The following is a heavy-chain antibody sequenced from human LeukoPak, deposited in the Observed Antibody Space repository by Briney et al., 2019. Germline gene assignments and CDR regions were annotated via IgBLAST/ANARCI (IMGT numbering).Heavy chain of an antibody. J-gene: IGHJ3*01. CDR3: ARDHSWTDAFDV. Sequence: PSETLSLTCTVSGDSISSYYWSWIRQPPGKGLEWIGYIYYSGSTNFNPSLKSRVTISVDTSRNQFSLKLNSVTAADTAVYYCARDHSWTDAFDVWGQGTMVTVSS. D-gene: IGHD3-3*02. CDR1: GDSISSYY. V-gene: IGHV4-59*01. CDR2: IYYSGST.